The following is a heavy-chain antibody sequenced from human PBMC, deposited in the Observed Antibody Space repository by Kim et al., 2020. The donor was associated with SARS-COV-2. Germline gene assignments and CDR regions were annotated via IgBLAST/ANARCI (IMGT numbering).Heavy chain of an antibody. CDR2: ISISGSTI. V-gene: IGHV3-48*03. J-gene: IGHJ3*02. CDR1: GFTFSSYE. CDR3: ARDKGMAIFTSDAFDI. D-gene: IGHD2-21*01. Sequence: GGSLRLSCAASGFTFSSYEMNWVRQAPGKGLEWVLYISISGSTIYYADSVKGRFTISRDNAKNSLYLQMNSLRAEDTAVYYCARDKGMAIFTSDAFDIWGQGTMVTVSS.